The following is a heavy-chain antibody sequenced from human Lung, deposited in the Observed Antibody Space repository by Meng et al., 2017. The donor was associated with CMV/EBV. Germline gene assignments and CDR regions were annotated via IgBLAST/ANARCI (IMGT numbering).Heavy chain of an antibody. V-gene: IGHV3-21*01. CDR2: ISSSSSFI. Sequence: GEXXKISCAASGFTFSVYSMIWVRQAPGKGLEWVSTISSSSSFISYVDSVKGRFTISRDNAENSLYLHMNGLRAEDTAVYFCARESGGSFVLDVWGQGATVTVSS. CDR1: GFTFSVYS. CDR3: ARESGGSFVLDV. D-gene: IGHD2-15*01. J-gene: IGHJ6*02.